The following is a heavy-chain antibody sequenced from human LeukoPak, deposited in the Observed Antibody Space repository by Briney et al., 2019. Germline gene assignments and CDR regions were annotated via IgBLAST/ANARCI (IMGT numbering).Heavy chain of an antibody. CDR2: IWYDGSNK. CDR1: GFTFSSYG. D-gene: IGHD1-26*01. Sequence: GGSLRLSCAASGFTFSSYGMHWVRQAPGKGLEWVAVIWYDGSNKYYADSVRGRFTISRDNSKNTLYLQMNSLRAEDTAVYYCARDTPYSGSYGPALDIWGQGTMVTVSS. V-gene: IGHV3-33*01. CDR3: ARDTPYSGSYGPALDI. J-gene: IGHJ3*02.